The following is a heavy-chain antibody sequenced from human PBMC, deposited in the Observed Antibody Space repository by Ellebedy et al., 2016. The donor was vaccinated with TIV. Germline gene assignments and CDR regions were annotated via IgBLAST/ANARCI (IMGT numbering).Heavy chain of an antibody. V-gene: IGHV4-4*07. CDR1: GASLSSAY. J-gene: IGHJ4*02. D-gene: IGHD1-26*01. CDR3: ARGGSFANF. Sequence: MPSETLSLTCTVSGASLSSAYWSWIRQSAGKGLEWFGRIYTIGNTNYNPSLKSRVTMSVDNSKNHFALKLTSVTAADTARYYCARGGSFANFWGQGILVTVSS. CDR2: IYTIGNT.